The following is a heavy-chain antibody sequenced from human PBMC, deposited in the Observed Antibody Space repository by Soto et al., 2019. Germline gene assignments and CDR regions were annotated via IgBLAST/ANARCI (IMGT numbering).Heavy chain of an antibody. CDR1: GFTFSSYS. CDR2: ISSSSTI. V-gene: IGHV3-48*01. D-gene: IGHD6-19*01. Sequence: PGGSLRLSCAASGFTFSSYSMNWVRQAPGKGLEWVSYISSSSTIYYADSVKGRFTISRDNAKNSLYLQMNSLRAEDTAVYYCARDWRQYSSCSLAFDYWGQATLVTVSS. J-gene: IGHJ4*02. CDR3: ARDWRQYSSCSLAFDY.